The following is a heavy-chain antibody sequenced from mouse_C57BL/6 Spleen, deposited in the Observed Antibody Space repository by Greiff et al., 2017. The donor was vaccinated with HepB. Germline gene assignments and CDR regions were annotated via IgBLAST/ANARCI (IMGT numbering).Heavy chain of an antibody. V-gene: IGHV5-17*01. D-gene: IGHD1-1*01. Sequence: EVKLMESGGGLVKPGGSLKLSCAASGFTFSDYGMHWVRQAPEKGLEWVAYISSGSSTIYYADTVTGRFTISRDNAKNTLFLQMTSLRSEDTAMYYCARPNYGSPSYFDYWGQGTTLTVSS. CDR1: GFTFSDYG. J-gene: IGHJ2*01. CDR3: ARPNYGSPSYFDY. CDR2: ISSGSSTI.